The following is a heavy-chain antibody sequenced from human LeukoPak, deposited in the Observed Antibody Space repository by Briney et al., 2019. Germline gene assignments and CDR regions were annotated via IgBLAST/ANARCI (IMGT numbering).Heavy chain of an antibody. CDR2: INHSGST. V-gene: IGHV4-34*01. CDR1: GGSFSGYY. D-gene: IGHD6-6*01. Sequence: SETLSLTCAVYGGSFSGYYWSWIRQPPGKGLEWIGEINHSGSTNYNPSLKSRVTISVDTSKNQFSLKLSSVTAADTAVYYCARVYSSSSRYYYYYYMDVWGKGTTVTVSS. J-gene: IGHJ6*03. CDR3: ARVYSSSSRYYYYYYMDV.